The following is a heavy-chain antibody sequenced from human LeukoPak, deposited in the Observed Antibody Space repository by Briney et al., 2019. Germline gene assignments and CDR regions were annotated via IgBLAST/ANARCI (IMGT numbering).Heavy chain of an antibody. CDR3: ARYYYDSSGYYYFFDY. J-gene: IGHJ4*02. CDR2: IYTSGST. D-gene: IGHD3-22*01. V-gene: IGHV4-59*10. Sequence: IYTSGSTNYNPSLKSRVTMSVDTSKNQFSLKLSSVTAADTAVYYCARYYYDSSGYYYFFDYWGQGTLVTVSS.